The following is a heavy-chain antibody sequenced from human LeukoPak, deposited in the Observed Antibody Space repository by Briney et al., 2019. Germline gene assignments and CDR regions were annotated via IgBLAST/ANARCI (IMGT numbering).Heavy chain of an antibody. J-gene: IGHJ4*02. CDR3: ARDLVGATTADY. D-gene: IGHD1-26*01. CDR2: ISSSGSTI. V-gene: IGHV3-48*04. CDR1: GFTFSSYS. Sequence: GGSLRLSCAASGFTFSSYSMNWVRQAPGKGLEWVSYISSSGSTIYYADSVKGRFTISRDNAKNSLYLQMNSLRAKDTAVYYCARDLVGATTADYWGQGTLVTVSS.